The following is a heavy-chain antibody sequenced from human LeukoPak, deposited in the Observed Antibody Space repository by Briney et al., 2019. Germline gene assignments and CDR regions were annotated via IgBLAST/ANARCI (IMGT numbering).Heavy chain of an antibody. CDR2: ISYDGSNK. Sequence: GGSLRLSCAASGFTFSSYAMHWVRQAPGKGLESVAVISYDGSNKYYADSVKGRFTISRDNSKNTLYLQMNSLRAEDTAVYYCARREGDTYYYDSSGYFDYWGQGTLVTVSS. V-gene: IGHV3-30*04. CDR1: GFTFSSYA. CDR3: ARREGDTYYYDSSGYFDY. D-gene: IGHD3-22*01. J-gene: IGHJ4*02.